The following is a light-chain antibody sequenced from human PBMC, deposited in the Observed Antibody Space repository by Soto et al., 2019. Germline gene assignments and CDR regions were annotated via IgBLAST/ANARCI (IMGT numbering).Light chain of an antibody. J-gene: IGKJ1*01. CDR1: QSVSSD. CDR2: DAS. CDR3: QQSYTTPTWT. V-gene: IGKV3-15*01. Sequence: EMVMTQSPATLSVSPGERATLSCRASQSVSSDLAWYQQKPGQAPRLLIYDASTRATGIPARFSGSGSGTEFTLTISSLQSEDFALYYCQQSYTTPTWTFGQGTRVEIK.